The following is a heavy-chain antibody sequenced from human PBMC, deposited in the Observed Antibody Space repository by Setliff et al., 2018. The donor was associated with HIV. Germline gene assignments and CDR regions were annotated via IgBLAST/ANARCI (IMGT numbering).Heavy chain of an antibody. CDR1: GFTFSSYW. J-gene: IGHJ4*02. V-gene: IGHV3-74*01. Sequence: GGSLRLSCAASGFTFSSYWMHWVRQAPGKGLVSVSRINSDGSVTSYADFVKGRFTISRDNAESTLYLQMNSLRAEDTAVYYCARGRFCTTTSCLFDQWGQGTLVTVSS. D-gene: IGHD2-2*01. CDR2: INSDGSVT. CDR3: ARGRFCTTTSCLFDQ.